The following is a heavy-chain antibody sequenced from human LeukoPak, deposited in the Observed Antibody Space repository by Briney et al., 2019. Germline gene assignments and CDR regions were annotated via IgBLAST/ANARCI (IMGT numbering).Heavy chain of an antibody. Sequence: SETLSLTCTVSGGSISSSSYYWGWIRQPPGKGLELNGSIYYSGSTYYNPSIKSRVTISVDTSKNQFSLKLSSVTAADTAVYYCARARDSMIVVVTGPDAFDIWGQGTMVTVSS. CDR2: IYYSGST. J-gene: IGHJ3*02. D-gene: IGHD3-22*01. CDR3: ARARDSMIVVVTGPDAFDI. CDR1: GGSISSSSYY. V-gene: IGHV4-39*07.